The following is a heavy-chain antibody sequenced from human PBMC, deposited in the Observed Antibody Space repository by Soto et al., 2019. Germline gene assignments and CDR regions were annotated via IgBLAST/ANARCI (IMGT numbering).Heavy chain of an antibody. J-gene: IGHJ4*02. V-gene: IGHV1-69*13. Sequence: RASVKVSCKASGGTFSSYAISWVRQAPGQGLEWMGGIIPIFGTANYAQKFQGRVTITADESTSTAYMELSSLRSEDTAVYYCARGYYDFYSDYWGQGTLVTVSS. CDR1: GGTFSSYA. CDR2: IIPIFGTA. CDR3: ARGYYDFYSDY. D-gene: IGHD3-3*01.